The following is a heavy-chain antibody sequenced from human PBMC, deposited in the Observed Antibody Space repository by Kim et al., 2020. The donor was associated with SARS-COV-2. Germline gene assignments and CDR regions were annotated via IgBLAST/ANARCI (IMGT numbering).Heavy chain of an antibody. CDR2: IKEDGSEK. Sequence: GGSLRLSCVASKFTFSINWMSWVRQAPGKGLEWVAKIKEDGSEKYYAESVVGRFTISRDNAKNSLFLQMNSLSAEDTAVYYCARDRRYSLDYWREGTLVTVSS. CDR1: KFTFSINW. D-gene: IGHD2-15*01. CDR3: ARDRRYSLDY. V-gene: IGHV3-7*01. J-gene: IGHJ4*02.